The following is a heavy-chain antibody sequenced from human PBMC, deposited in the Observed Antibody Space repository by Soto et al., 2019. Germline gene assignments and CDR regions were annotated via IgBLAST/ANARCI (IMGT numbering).Heavy chain of an antibody. CDR2: ISYDGSNK. Sequence: GGSLRLSCAASGFTFSSYAMHWVRQAPGKGLEWVAVISYDGSNKYYADSVKGRFTISRDNSKNTLYLQMNSLRAEDTAVYYCARGQYDFWSGYQRHYYYYGMDVWGQGTTVTVSS. D-gene: IGHD3-3*01. V-gene: IGHV3-30-3*01. J-gene: IGHJ6*02. CDR1: GFTFSSYA. CDR3: ARGQYDFWSGYQRHYYYYGMDV.